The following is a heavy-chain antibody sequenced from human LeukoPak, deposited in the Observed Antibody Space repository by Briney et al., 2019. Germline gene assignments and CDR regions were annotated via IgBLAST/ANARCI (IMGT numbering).Heavy chain of an antibody. J-gene: IGHJ4*02. CDR2: IYDSGST. Sequence: SETLSLTCTVSGGSISSYFWSWIRQPPGQGLEWIGYIYDSGSTNYNPSLKSRVTISVDTSKNQFSLKLSSVTAADTAVYYCARVITYYDILTGYYPGGYFDYWGQGTLVTVSS. CDR3: ARVITYYDILTGYYPGGYFDY. V-gene: IGHV4-59*01. D-gene: IGHD3-9*01. CDR1: GGSISSYF.